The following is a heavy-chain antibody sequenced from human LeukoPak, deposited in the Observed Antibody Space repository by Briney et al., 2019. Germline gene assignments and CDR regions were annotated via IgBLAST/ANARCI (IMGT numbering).Heavy chain of an antibody. CDR2: IYGGDSET. CDR3: ARGIAAAGPFWYFDF. Sequence: GESLKISCRGSGYSFAKYWIAWVRHMPGKGLEWMGFIYGGDSETKYSPSFQGQVNISVDRSISTAYLQWSSLKASDTAIYYCARGIAAAGPFWYFDFWGRGTLVTVSS. V-gene: IGHV5-51*01. D-gene: IGHD6-13*01. CDR1: GYSFAKYW. J-gene: IGHJ2*01.